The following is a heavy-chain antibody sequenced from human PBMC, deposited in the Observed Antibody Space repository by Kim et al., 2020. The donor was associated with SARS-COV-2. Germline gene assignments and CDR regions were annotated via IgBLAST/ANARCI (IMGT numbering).Heavy chain of an antibody. D-gene: IGHD6-19*01. V-gene: IGHV3-30-3*01. CDR2: ISYDGTNK. Sequence: GGSLRLSCAASGFTFSSYLIHWVRQAPGKGLEWVAVISYDGTNKFYADSVKGRFTISRDNPKNTLYLQMNSLRADDTAVYYCARGPLAGDGYGVVVW. J-gene: IGHJ3*01. CDR3: ARGPLAGDGYGVVV. CDR1: GFTFSSYL.